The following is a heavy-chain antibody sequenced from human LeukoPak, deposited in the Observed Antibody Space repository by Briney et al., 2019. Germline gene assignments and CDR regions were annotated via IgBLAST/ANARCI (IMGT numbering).Heavy chain of an antibody. V-gene: IGHV3-23*01. Sequence: GGSLRLSCAASVFTFSSYAMNWVRQAPGKGLEWVSAISGSGDSTYYADSVKGRFTISRDNSKNTLYLQMNSLRAEDTAIYYCAKGPRVVVVPAAISWGQGTLVTVSS. CDR1: VFTFSSYA. CDR2: ISGSGDST. CDR3: AKGPRVVVVPAAIS. J-gene: IGHJ5*02. D-gene: IGHD2-2*01.